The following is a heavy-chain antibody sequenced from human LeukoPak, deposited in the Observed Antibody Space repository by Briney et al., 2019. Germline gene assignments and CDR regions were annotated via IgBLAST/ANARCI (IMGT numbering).Heavy chain of an antibody. CDR3: ARDLPRTYSSGWNDAFDI. V-gene: IGHV3-23*01. Sequence: GGSLRLSCAASGFTFSSYGMSWVRQAPGKGLEWVSAISGSGGSTYYADSVKGRFTISRDNSKNTLYLQMNSLRAEDTAVYYCARDLPRTYSSGWNDAFDIWGQGTMVTVSS. D-gene: IGHD6-19*01. CDR1: GFTFSSYG. CDR2: ISGSGGST. J-gene: IGHJ3*02.